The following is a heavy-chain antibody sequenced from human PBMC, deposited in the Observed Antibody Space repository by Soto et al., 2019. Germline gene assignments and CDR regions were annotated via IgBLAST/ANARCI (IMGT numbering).Heavy chain of an antibody. CDR3: AREVAARRRGYYYYYYGMDV. CDR2: INSDGSST. J-gene: IGHJ6*02. D-gene: IGHD6-6*01. V-gene: IGHV3-74*01. CDR1: GFTFSSYW. Sequence: EVQLVESGGGLVQPGGSLRLSCAASGFTFSSYWMHWVRQAPGKGLVWVSRINSDGSSTSYADSVKGRFTISRDNAKNTLYLQMNSLRAEDTAVYYCAREVAARRRGYYYYYYGMDVWGQGTTVTVSS.